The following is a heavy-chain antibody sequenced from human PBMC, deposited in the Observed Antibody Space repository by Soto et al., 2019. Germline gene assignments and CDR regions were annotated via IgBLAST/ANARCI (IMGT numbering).Heavy chain of an antibody. J-gene: IGHJ4*02. D-gene: IGHD2-15*01. CDR1: GGSFSGYY. CDR3: AKHQDGNNSFDY. V-gene: IGHV4-34*01. Sequence: PSETLSLTCAVYGGSFSGYYWSWIRQPPGKGLEWIGEINHSGSTNYNPSLKSRVTISVDTSKNQVSLNLKSVTAADTGVYYCAKHQDGNNSFDYWGPGTLVTVSS. CDR2: INHSGST.